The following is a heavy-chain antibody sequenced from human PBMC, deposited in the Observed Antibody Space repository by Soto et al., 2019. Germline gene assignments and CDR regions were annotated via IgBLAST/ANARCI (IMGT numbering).Heavy chain of an antibody. D-gene: IGHD3-22*01. V-gene: IGHV3-15*01. CDR2: IKSKTDGGTT. CDR3: TTTGLAPLTMIVVAPFDY. Sequence: EVQLVESGGGLVKPGGSLRLSCAASGFTFSNAWMSWVRQAPGKGLEWVGRIKSKTDGGTTDYAAPVKGRFTISRDDSKNTLYLQMNSLKTEDTAVYYCTTTGLAPLTMIVVAPFDYWGQGTLVTVSS. J-gene: IGHJ4*02. CDR1: GFTFSNAW.